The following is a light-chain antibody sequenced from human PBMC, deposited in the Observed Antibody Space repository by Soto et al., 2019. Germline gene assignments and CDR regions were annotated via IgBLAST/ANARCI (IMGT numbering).Light chain of an antibody. CDR3: AAWDDSLNGPV. CDR1: SSNIGSNT. CDR2: SHN. V-gene: IGLV1-44*01. Sequence: QSVLTQPPSGSGTPGQRVSISCSGSSSNIGSNTVNWYQQLPGTAPKLLIYSHNQRPSGVPDRFSGSKSGTSASLAISGLQSEDEADYYCAAWDDSLNGPVFGGGTKLTVL. J-gene: IGLJ2*01.